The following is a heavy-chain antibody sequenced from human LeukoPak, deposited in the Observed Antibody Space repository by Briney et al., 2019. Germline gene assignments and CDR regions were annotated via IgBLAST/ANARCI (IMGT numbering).Heavy chain of an antibody. CDR2: INNDGSGT. J-gene: IGHJ5*02. D-gene: IGHD2-15*01. CDR3: VRGGESTWS. V-gene: IGHV3-74*01. CDR1: GFSLSAYW. Sequence: PGGSLRLSCAASGFSLSAYWMTWVRQAPGKGPVWVSRINNDGSGTTYADSVKGRFTISRDDAKNTLYLQMNSLRAEDTAVYYCVRGGESTWSWGQGTLVTVSS.